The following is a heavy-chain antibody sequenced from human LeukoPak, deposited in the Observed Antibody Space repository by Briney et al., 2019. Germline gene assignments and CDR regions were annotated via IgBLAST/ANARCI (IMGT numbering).Heavy chain of an antibody. V-gene: IGHV3-30*18. Sequence: GGSLRLSCAASGFTFSFYGIHWVRQAPGKGLEWVAVISYDGSNKYYADSVKGRFTISRDNSKNTLYLQMNSLRAEDTAVYYCAKAHTPYYYYYGMDVWGQGTTVTVSS. J-gene: IGHJ6*02. CDR1: GFTFSFYG. CDR3: AKAHTPYYYYYGMDV. CDR2: ISYDGSNK. D-gene: IGHD2-2*02.